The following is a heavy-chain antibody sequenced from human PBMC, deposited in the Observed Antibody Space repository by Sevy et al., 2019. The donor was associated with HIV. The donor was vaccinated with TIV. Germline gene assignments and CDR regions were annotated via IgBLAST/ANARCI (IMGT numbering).Heavy chain of an antibody. CDR1: GFTFSSYA. D-gene: IGHD3-10*01. J-gene: IGHJ4*02. V-gene: IGHV3-30-3*01. CDR3: ARYWDLYGSGSYSMPHY. CDR2: ISYDGSNK. Sequence: GGSLRLSCAASGFTFSSYAMHWVRQAPGKGLEWVAVISYDGSNKYYADSVKGRFTISRDNSKNTLYLQMNSLRAEDTAEYYCARYWDLYGSGSYSMPHYWGQGTLVTVSS.